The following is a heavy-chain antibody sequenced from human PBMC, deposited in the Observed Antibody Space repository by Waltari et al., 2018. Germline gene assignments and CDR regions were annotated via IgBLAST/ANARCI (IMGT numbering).Heavy chain of an antibody. D-gene: IGHD1-1*01. CDR1: GGSISSGSYY. CDR3: ARGSGTTETDWFDP. CDR2: IYYSGST. Sequence: QVQLQESGPGLLKPSQTLSLTCTVSGGSISSGSYYWSWIRQPPGKGLEWIGYIYYSGSTYYNPSLKSRVTISVDTSKNQFSLKLSSVTAADTAVYYCARGSGTTETDWFDPWGQGTLVTVSS. V-gene: IGHV4-30-4*08. J-gene: IGHJ5*02.